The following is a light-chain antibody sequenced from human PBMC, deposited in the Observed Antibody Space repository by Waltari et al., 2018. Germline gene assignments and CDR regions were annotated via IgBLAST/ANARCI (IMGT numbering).Light chain of an antibody. Sequence: QSALTQPASVSGSPGQSITISCTGTSRDVGDYDWVSWYQQHPGKAPKACIFDVSYRPSGVSNRFSGAKSGNTASLTISGLQAEDEADYYCTSYTSRHSLVFGTGTKVTVL. CDR1: SRDVGDYDW. J-gene: IGLJ1*01. CDR3: TSYTSRHSLV. V-gene: IGLV2-14*03. CDR2: DVS.